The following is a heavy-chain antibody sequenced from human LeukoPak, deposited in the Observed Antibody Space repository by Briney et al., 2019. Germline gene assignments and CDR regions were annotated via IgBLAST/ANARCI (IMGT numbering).Heavy chain of an antibody. D-gene: IGHD3-22*01. J-gene: IGHJ5*02. V-gene: IGHV4-39*01. CDR2: IYYSGST. Sequence: SQTLSLTCTVSGGSISSSSYSWGWIRQPPGKGLEWIGSIYYSGSTYYNPSLKSRVTISVDTSKNQFSLKLSSVTAADTAVYYCARPSYYDSSRGNWFDPWGQGTLVTVSS. CDR1: GGSISSSSYS. CDR3: ARPSYYDSSRGNWFDP.